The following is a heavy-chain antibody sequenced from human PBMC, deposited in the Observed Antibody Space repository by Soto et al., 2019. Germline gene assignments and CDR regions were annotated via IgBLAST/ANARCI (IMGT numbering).Heavy chain of an antibody. CDR2: IVVGRGKT. V-gene: IGHV1-58*01. D-gene: IGHD7-27*01. J-gene: IGHJ4*02. CDR3: AAEDGSKLGGWVY. Sequence: QLQLVQSGPEVKKPGTSVKVSCKASGITFTSSAVQRVRQARGQRLEWIGWIVVGRGKTNNAQKFQERVTITGDMSTSTAYIELSSLRSDDTAVYYCAAEDGSKLGGWVYWGQGTLVTVSS. CDR1: GITFTSSA.